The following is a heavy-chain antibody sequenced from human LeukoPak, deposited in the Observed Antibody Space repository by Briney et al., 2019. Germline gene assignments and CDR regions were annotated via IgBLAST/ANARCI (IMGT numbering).Heavy chain of an antibody. Sequence: VASVKVSCKASGYTFTGYYMHWVRQAPGQGLEWMGWINPNSGGTNYAQKFQGRVTMTRDTSISTAYMELSRLRSDDTAVYYCARECYGDYKCLDYWGQGPLVTVSS. D-gene: IGHD4-17*01. CDR3: ARECYGDYKCLDY. CDR1: GYTFTGYY. CDR2: INPNSGGT. V-gene: IGHV1-2*02. J-gene: IGHJ4*01.